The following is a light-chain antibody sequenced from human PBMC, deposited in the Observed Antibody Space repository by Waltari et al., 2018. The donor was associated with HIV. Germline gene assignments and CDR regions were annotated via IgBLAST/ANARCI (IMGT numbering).Light chain of an antibody. CDR1: NSTIGQAYD. CDR3: QSYDSSLRGGV. Sequence: QSVLTQPPSVSGAPGQRVTISCTGSNSTIGQAYDVPGYQQLPVTAPKVLIYANSNRPSGVPDRFAGSKSGTSASLAITGLQAEDEADYYCQSYDSSLRGGVFGTGTKVTVL. J-gene: IGLJ1*01. V-gene: IGLV1-40*01. CDR2: ANS.